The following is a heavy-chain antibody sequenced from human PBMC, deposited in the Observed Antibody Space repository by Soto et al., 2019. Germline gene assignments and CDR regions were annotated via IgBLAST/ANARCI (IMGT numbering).Heavy chain of an antibody. J-gene: IGHJ4*02. D-gene: IGHD6-6*01. CDR3: ARGSIAAPIAPSY. CDR1: GGTFSSYA. CDR2: IIPIFGTA. V-gene: IGHV1-69*13. Sequence: GASVKVSSKASGGTFSSYAISWVRQAPGQGLEWMGGIIPIFGTANYTQKFQGRVTITADESTSTAYMELSSLRSEDTAVYYCARGSIAAPIAPSYWGQGTLVTVSS.